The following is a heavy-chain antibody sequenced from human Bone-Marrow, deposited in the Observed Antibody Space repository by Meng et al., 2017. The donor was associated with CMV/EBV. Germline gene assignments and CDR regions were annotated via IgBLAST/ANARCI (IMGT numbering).Heavy chain of an antibody. Sequence: QITCKEVGCSVVKPTQALTLPCTFSWVSLSTSGVVVGWIRKAPGKALEWLALIYWDDDKRYSPSLKSRLTITKDTSKNQVVLTMTNMDPVDTATYYCAHRQVRGYFDYWGQGTLVTVSS. D-gene: IGHD3-10*01. V-gene: IGHV2-5*02. CDR3: AHRQVRGYFDY. J-gene: IGHJ4*02. CDR1: WVSLSTSGVV. CDR2: IYWDDDK.